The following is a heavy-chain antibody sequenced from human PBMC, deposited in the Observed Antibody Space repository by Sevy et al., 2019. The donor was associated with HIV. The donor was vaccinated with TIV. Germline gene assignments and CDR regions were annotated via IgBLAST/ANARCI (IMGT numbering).Heavy chain of an antibody. CDR3: ARGKSGYGYGLNS. V-gene: IGHV3-66*01. CDR2: IYSDGTT. D-gene: IGHD5-18*01. CDR1: GFTVSSNY. Sequence: GGSLRLSCAASGFTVSSNYMTWDRQAPGKGLEGVSVIYSDGTTYHADSVKDRFTISRDNSKNTLFLEMNSLRAEDTAFYYCARGKSGYGYGLNSWGQGTLVTVSS. J-gene: IGHJ4*02.